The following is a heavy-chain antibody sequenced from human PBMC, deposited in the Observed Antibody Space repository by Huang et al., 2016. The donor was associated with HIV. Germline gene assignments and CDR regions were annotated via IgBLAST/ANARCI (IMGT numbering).Heavy chain of an antibody. V-gene: IGHV4-39*01. CDR1: GGPISSSSYY. CDR3: ASRTTVTTTSNYHYFYMDV. CDR2: IYEIGNG. D-gene: IGHD4-17*01. Sequence: QLQLQESGPGLVKPSETLSLTCTVSGGPISSSSYYWGWIRQSPGKGLEWIGSIYEIGNGYYNPSLKSRVTMSVDRSSNQFSLKMHSVTAADTAVYYCASRTTVTTTSNYHYFYMDVWGKGTTVIVSS. J-gene: IGHJ6*03.